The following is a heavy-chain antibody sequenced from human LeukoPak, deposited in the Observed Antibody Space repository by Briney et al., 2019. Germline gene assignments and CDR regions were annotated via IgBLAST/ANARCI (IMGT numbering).Heavy chain of an antibody. CDR1: ECTVSSYC. V-gene: IGHV3-23*01. J-gene: IGHJ4*02. CDR2: ISGSGGKP. D-gene: IGHD5-18*01. CDR3: AKELGAAGHSFTAMAPGY. Sequence: GGSLRHSCAAAECTVSSYCRCRVPPAPEKGMEWVSAISGSGGKPYYADSVTGRFTISQDNVKNALYMQLNSLRADDTVLFYYAKELGAAGHSFTAMAPGYWGQGALVTVSS.